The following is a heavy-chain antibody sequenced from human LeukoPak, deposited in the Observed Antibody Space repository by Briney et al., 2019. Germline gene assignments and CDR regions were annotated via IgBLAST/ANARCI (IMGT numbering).Heavy chain of an antibody. Sequence: NPSETLSLTCAVYGGSFSGYYWSWICQPPRKGLERVGEINHSGSTYYNPSLNSRVTISVDTSKNQFSLKLSSVTAADTAVYYCARHVELGMAGYFDYWGQGTLVTVSS. CDR1: GGSFSGYY. CDR3: ARHVELGMAGYFDY. J-gene: IGHJ4*02. CDR2: INHSGST. V-gene: IGHV4-34*01. D-gene: IGHD7-27*01.